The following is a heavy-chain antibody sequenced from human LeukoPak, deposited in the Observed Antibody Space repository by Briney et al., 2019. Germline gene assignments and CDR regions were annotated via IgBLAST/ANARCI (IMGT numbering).Heavy chain of an antibody. CDR1: GFTFSSYA. CDR3: AKRISGSVWFYYGLDV. V-gene: IGHV3-23*01. Sequence: GGSLRLSCAASGFTFSSYAMNWVRQAPGKGLEWVSGLSGSGGTTYYADSVKGRFTISRDNSRNTLYLQTNSLRADDTAVYYCAKRISGSVWFYYGLDVWGQGTTVTVSS. D-gene: IGHD6-25*01. CDR2: LSGSGGTT. J-gene: IGHJ6*02.